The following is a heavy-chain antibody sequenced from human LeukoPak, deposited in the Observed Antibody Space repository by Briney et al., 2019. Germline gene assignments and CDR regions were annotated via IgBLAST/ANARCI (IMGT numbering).Heavy chain of an antibody. Sequence: GASVKVSCKASGYTFTRYYMHWVRQAPGKGLEWMGIINPSGGSTSYAQKFQGRVTMTRDTSTSTVYMELSSLRSEDTAVYYCPRDQREGIAARPGLNAFDIWGQGTMVTVSS. V-gene: IGHV1-46*01. D-gene: IGHD6-13*01. CDR1: GYTFTRYY. J-gene: IGHJ3*02. CDR3: PRDQREGIAARPGLNAFDI. CDR2: INPSGGST.